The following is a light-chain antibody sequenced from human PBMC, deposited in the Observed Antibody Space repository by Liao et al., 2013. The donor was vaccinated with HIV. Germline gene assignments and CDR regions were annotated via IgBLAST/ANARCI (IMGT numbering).Light chain of an antibody. Sequence: SYELTQPPSVSVSPGQTASITCSGDKLGDKYACWYQQKPGQSPVLVIYQDSKRPSGIPERFSGSNSGNTGTLTISGTQAMDEADYYCQAWDSSTAWLGGGTKLTVL. CDR3: QAWDSSTAW. CDR1: KLGDKY. CDR2: QDS. V-gene: IGLV3-1*01. J-gene: IGLJ2*01.